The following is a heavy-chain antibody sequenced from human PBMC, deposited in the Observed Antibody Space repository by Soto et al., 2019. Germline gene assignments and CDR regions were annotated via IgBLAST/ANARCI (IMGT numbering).Heavy chain of an antibody. D-gene: IGHD2-2*01. V-gene: IGHV3-23*01. Sequence: GGSLRLSCAASGFTFSNYAITWVRQAPGKGLEWVSIISGSGDTSYYADSVKGRFTISRDNSKNTLYLQMNSLRAEDTAVYFCAKYCMSTRCFPNYWGQGTLGTGSS. CDR1: GFTFSNYA. J-gene: IGHJ4*02. CDR2: ISGSGDTS. CDR3: AKYCMSTRCFPNY.